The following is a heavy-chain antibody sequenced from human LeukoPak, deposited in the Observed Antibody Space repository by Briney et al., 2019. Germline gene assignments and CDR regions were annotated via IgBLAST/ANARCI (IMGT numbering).Heavy chain of an antibody. Sequence: PSQTLSLTCTVSGGSISSGDYYWSWICQPPGKGLEWIGYIYYSGSTYYHPSLKSRVTISVDTSKNQFSLKLSSVTAADTAVYYCARGDYYDSSGPDPWGQGTLVTVSS. V-gene: IGHV4-30-4*01. J-gene: IGHJ5*02. CDR2: IYYSGST. CDR1: GGSISSGDYY. D-gene: IGHD3-22*01. CDR3: ARGDYYDSSGPDP.